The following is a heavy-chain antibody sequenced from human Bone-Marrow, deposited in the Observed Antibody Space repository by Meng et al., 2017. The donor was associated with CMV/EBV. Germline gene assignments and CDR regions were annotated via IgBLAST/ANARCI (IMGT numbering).Heavy chain of an antibody. CDR3: ATAKKDVWGYYYYGMDV. D-gene: IGHD7-27*01. V-gene: IGHV4-39*01. J-gene: IGHJ6*02. CDR2: IYSSGST. CDR1: GGSISSSSYY. Sequence: SETLSLTCTVSGGSISSSSYYWGSIRQPPGKGLEWIGSIYSSGSTYYNPSLKSRVTISVDTSKNQFSLKLSSVTATDTAVFYCATAKKDVWGYYYYGMDVWGQGTTVTVSS.